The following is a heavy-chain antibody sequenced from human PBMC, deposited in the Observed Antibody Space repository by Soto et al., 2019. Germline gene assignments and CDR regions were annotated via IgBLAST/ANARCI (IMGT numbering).Heavy chain of an antibody. V-gene: IGHV3-66*01. Sequence: EVQLVESGGGLVQPGGSLRLSCAASEFTVSSHYMSWVRQAPGKGLEWVSVIYSGGSTYYADSVKGRFTISRDNSKNTRYLQMNSLRAEDPAVYYCARLGPIAAAGTDYWGQGTLVTVS. D-gene: IGHD6-13*01. CDR2: IYSGGST. J-gene: IGHJ4*02. CDR3: ARLGPIAAAGTDY. CDR1: EFTVSSHY.